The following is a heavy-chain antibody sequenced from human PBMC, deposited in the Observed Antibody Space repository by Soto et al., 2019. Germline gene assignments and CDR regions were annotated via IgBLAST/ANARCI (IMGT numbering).Heavy chain of an antibody. J-gene: IGHJ4*02. CDR3: ARERSSGWYVDY. CDR1: GYTFTSYD. D-gene: IGHD6-19*01. CDR2: MNPNSGNT. Sequence: QVQLVQSGAEVKKPGASVKVSCKASGYTFTSYDINWVRQATGQGLAWMGWMNPNSGNTGYAQKFQGRVTMTRNTSTSTAYMELSSQRSEDTAVYYCARERSSGWYVDYWGQGTLVTVSS. V-gene: IGHV1-8*01.